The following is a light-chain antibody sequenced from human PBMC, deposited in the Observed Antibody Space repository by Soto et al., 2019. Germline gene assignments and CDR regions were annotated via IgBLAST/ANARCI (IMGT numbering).Light chain of an antibody. Sequence: EIVLTQSPATLSLSPGERATHTCRTSQSVTSDYLAWYQQKPGQAPRLLFFGASVRATGSPDRFSGSGSGTGFTLTSSRLEPEDFAVYHCQQYGSATTTFGQGTKVEIK. V-gene: IGKV3-20*01. CDR3: QQYGSATTT. CDR2: GAS. J-gene: IGKJ1*01. CDR1: QSVTSDY.